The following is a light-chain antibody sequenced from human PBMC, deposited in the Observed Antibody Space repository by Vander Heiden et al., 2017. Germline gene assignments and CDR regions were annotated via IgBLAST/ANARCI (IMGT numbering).Light chain of an antibody. CDR3: QQHGSSPLT. Sequence: EIVLTQSPGTLSLSPGERATLSCRASQRVSSSYLAWYQQKPGQAPRLLIYGASSRATGIPDRFSGSGSGTDFTLTISRLEPEDFAVYYCQQHGSSPLTFGRGTKVEIK. CDR2: GAS. V-gene: IGKV3-20*01. CDR1: QRVSSSY. J-gene: IGKJ4*01.